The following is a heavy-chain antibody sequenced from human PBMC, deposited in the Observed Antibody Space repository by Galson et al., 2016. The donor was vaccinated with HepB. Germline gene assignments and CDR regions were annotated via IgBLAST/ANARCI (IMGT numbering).Heavy chain of an antibody. V-gene: IGHV3-11*01. CDR3: ARGFRYCSGGACQIEY. D-gene: IGHD2-15*01. CDR1: GFTFSDYY. CDR2: ISSGGTAI. Sequence: SLRLSCAASGFTFSDYYMSWIRQAPGKGREWVPYISSGGTAISYADSVKGRFTISRDNAENSLYLQVNSLRAEDTAVYYCARGFRYCSGGACQIEYWGQGTLVTVSS. J-gene: IGHJ4*02.